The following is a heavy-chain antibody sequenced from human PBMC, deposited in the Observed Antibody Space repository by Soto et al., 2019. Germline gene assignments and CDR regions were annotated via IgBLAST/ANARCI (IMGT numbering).Heavy chain of an antibody. Sequence: VESGGGLVKSGGSLRLACAASGFAFSSAWINWVRQTPGKGLEWVGRIKNKAHGGTTDFAAFVRGRFAITRDDSGSVAYMKMNSLTPEDTAMYYCTTDSYSNVVVVRFDYWGHGRPVTVSS. J-gene: IGHJ4*01. CDR3: TTDSYSNVVVVRFDY. D-gene: IGHD2-2*01. CDR1: GFAFSSAW. CDR2: IKNKAHGGTT. V-gene: IGHV3-15*07.